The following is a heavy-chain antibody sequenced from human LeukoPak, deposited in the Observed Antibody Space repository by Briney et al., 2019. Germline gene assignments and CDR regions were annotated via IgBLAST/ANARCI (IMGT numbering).Heavy chain of an antibody. CDR2: ISGSGSST. J-gene: IGHJ4*02. D-gene: IGHD3-3*01. CDR1: GFTFRSYA. CDR3: AKAPPITIVGVVRIVGFDY. V-gene: IGHV3-23*01. Sequence: GGSLRLSCAVSGFTFRSYAMSWGPHTPRKGVGWVSAISGSGSSTYYADSVKCRFTISRENSKNTLYLQMNSLRAEDTAVYYCAKAPPITIVGVVRIVGFDYSGQGNLVTVSS.